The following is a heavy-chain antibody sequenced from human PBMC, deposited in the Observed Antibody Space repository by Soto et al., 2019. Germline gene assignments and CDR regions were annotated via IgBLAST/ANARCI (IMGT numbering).Heavy chain of an antibody. CDR3: ARQMSFTMVRGAFDY. D-gene: IGHD3-10*01. CDR2: IYYSGST. V-gene: IGHV4-39*01. J-gene: IGHJ4*02. Sequence: QLQLQESGPGLVKPSETLSLTCTVSGGSISSSSYYWGWIRQPPGKGLEWIGSIYYSGSTYYNPSLKSRVTISVDTSKNQFSLKLSSVTAADTAVYYCARQMSFTMVRGAFDYWGQGTLVTVSS. CDR1: GGSISSSSYY.